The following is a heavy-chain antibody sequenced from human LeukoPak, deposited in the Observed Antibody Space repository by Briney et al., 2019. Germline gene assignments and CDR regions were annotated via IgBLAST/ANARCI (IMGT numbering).Heavy chain of an antibody. CDR1: GGSFSGYY. CDR3: ARGRTGYQLLPTKKDYSYYYVDV. D-gene: IGHD2-2*01. Sequence: PSETLTLTCAVYGGSFSGYYWSWIRQPPGKGLEWIGEINHSASTNYNPSLKSRVTISVDTSKNQFSLKLRSVTAADRAVYYCARGRTGYQLLPTKKDYSYYYVDVWDKGTTVTVSS. CDR2: INHSAST. J-gene: IGHJ6*03. V-gene: IGHV4-34*01.